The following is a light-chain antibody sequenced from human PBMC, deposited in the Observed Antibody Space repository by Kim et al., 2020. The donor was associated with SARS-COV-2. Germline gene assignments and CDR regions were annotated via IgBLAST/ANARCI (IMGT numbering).Light chain of an antibody. J-gene: IGKJ1*01. CDR3: QKYNSAPRT. V-gene: IGKV1-27*01. CDR1: QDIRSH. Sequence: ASIGDRVIITCRASQDIRSHLAWDQQKPGKVPNLLIYEASALQSGVPSRFSGSGSGTDFALTISSLQPEDVATYYCQKYNSAPRTFGQGTKV. CDR2: EAS.